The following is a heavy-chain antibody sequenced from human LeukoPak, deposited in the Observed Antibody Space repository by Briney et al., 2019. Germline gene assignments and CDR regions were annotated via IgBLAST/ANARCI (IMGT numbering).Heavy chain of an antibody. V-gene: IGHV3-74*01. CDR3: ARGYPTEYSSGWYGE. D-gene: IGHD6-19*01. J-gene: IGHJ4*02. Sequence: PGGSLRLSCAASGFTFSSYWMHWVRQAPGKGLVWVSRINSDGSSTSYADSVKGRFTISRDNAKNTLYLQMNSLRAEDTAVYYCARGYPTEYSSGWYGEWGQGTLVTVSS. CDR2: INSDGSST. CDR1: GFTFSSYW.